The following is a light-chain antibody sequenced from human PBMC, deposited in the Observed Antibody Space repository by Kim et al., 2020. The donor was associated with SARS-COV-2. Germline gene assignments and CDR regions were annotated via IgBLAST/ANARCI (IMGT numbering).Light chain of an antibody. CDR2: VAS. V-gene: IGKV1D-16*01. CDR1: RDISNW. Sequence: DVQMTQSPSSLSASVGDRVTITCRASRDISNWVAWYQQKPGKVPKSLIFVASNLQSGVPPRFSGAGSGTDFSLTINGLQPEDFATYFCQQYVSYPNTFGQGTRLEIK. J-gene: IGKJ5*01. CDR3: QQYVSYPNT.